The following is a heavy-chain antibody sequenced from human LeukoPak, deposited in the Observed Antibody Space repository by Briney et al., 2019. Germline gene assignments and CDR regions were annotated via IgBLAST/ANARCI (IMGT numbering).Heavy chain of an antibody. D-gene: IGHD4-17*01. CDR1: VGSFSGYH. Sequence: SETLSLTCAAYVGSFSGYHWTWIRQSPGKGLEWIGEINHSGSTKYNPSLKSRVTISADTSKNQFSLKLSSVTAADTAVYYCAREGYGDYEEGIFDYWGQGTLVTVSS. CDR2: INHSGST. J-gene: IGHJ4*02. CDR3: AREGYGDYEEGIFDY. V-gene: IGHV4-34*09.